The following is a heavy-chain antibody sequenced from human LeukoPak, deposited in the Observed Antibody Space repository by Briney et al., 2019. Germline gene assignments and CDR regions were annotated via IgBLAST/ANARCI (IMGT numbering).Heavy chain of an antibody. J-gene: IGHJ4*02. CDR3: ARDRSVTHTDY. CDR2: IIPILGIA. CDR1: GGTFSSYA. D-gene: IGHD1-14*01. Sequence: GASVKVSCKASGGTFSSYAISWVRQAPGQGLVWMGRIIPILGIANYAQKFQGRVTITADKSTSTAYMELSSLRSEDTAVYYCARDRSVTHTDYWGQGTLVTVSS. V-gene: IGHV1-69*04.